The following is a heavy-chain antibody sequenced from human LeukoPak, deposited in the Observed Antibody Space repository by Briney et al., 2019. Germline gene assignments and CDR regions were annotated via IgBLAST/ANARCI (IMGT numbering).Heavy chain of an antibody. CDR1: GGSFSGYY. V-gene: IGHV4-34*01. Sequence: SETLSLTCAVYGGSFSGYYWSWIRQPPGKGLEWIGEINHSGSTNYNPSLKSRVTISVDTSKNQFSLKLSSVTAADTAVYFCASRTHYDFWSGYYYYMDVWGKGTTVTVSS. CDR2: INHSGST. J-gene: IGHJ6*03. CDR3: ASRTHYDFWSGYYYYMDV. D-gene: IGHD3-3*01.